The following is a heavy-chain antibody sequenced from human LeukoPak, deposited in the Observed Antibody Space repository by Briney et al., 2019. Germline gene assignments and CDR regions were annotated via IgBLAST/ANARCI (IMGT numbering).Heavy chain of an antibody. D-gene: IGHD1-26*01. J-gene: IGHJ4*02. CDR1: GFSFSSYW. V-gene: IGHV3-7*01. CDR3: AGDRGSIVGATMPIDY. CDR2: IKQDGSEK. Sequence: PGGSLRLSCEGSGFSFSSYWMSWVRQAPGKGLEWVANIKQDGSEKYYVDSVKGRFTISRDNAKNSLYLQMNSLRAEDTAVYYCAGDRGSIVGATMPIDYWGQGTLVTVSS.